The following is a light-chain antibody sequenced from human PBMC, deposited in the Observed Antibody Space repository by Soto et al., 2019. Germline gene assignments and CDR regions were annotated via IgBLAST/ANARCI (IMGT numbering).Light chain of an antibody. Sequence: EIVLTQSPGTLSLSPGERATLSCRASHIISSSSLAWYQQKPGQAPRLLMYGISRRATGIPDRFSGSGSGTDFTLTITRLEPEDFAVYYCQQYVTSSPRTFGQGTKVDIK. CDR2: GIS. V-gene: IGKV3-20*01. CDR1: HIISSSS. J-gene: IGKJ1*01. CDR3: QQYVTSSPRT.